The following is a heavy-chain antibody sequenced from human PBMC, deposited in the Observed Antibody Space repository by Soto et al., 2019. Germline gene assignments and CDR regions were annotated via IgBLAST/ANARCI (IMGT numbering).Heavy chain of an antibody. CDR1: GYTFTSYY. V-gene: IGHV1-46*03. Sequence: QVQLVQSGAEVKKPGASVKVSCKASGYTFTSYYMHWVRQAPGQGLEWMGIINPSGGSTSYAQKWKGGSTMSRDTAQSAGSIELRSLRSEDTAVYYCARVSTGTGWNPFDYWGQGTLVTVSS. J-gene: IGHJ4*02. D-gene: IGHD1-1*01. CDR2: INPSGGST. CDR3: ARVSTGTGWNPFDY.